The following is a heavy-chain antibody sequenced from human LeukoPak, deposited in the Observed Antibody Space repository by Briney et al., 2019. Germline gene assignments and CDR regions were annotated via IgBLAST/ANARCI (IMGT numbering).Heavy chain of an antibody. CDR1: RLTFSAYA. J-gene: IGHJ6*03. Sequence: GGSLRLSCVSSRLTFSAYAMSWVRQAPGRGLEWVSGITSSGGSTYYADSVKGRFTISRDNSKNTLFLQMNGLRAEDTAVYYCAKRGGYCSSASCYYYYYMDVWGKGTTDTVSS. V-gene: IGHV3-23*01. CDR2: ITSSGGST. CDR3: AKRGGYCSSASCYYYYYMDV. D-gene: IGHD2-2*01.